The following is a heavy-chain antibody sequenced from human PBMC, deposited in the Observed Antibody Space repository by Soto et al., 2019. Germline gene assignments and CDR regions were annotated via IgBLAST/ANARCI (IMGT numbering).Heavy chain of an antibody. CDR1: GFTFRNYA. Sequence: EVQLLGSGGGLVQPGGSLRLSCAVSGFTFRNYAMSWVRQAPGKGLEWVSGIGGLGGNAYTADSVKGRFTISRDNSKSTLYLQMSSLRAEDTAIYYCARHFYDSSGPYYFDYWGQGSLVTVSS. D-gene: IGHD3-22*01. CDR3: ARHFYDSSGPYYFDY. V-gene: IGHV3-23*01. J-gene: IGHJ4*02. CDR2: IGGLGGNA.